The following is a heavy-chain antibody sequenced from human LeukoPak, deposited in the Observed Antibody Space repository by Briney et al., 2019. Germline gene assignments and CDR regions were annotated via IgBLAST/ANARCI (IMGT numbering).Heavy chain of an antibody. CDR2: INPKSGVT. D-gene: IGHD6-13*01. J-gene: IGHJ4*02. V-gene: IGHV1-2*02. CDR1: GYTFTGYY. CDR3: ARQGALVKGIDY. Sequence: ASVKVSCKASGYTFTGYYMHWVRQAPGQGLEWMGWINPKSGVTNYAQKFQGRVTMTRDTSISTVYMELSRLRSDDTAVYYCARQGALVKGIDYWGQGTLVTVSS.